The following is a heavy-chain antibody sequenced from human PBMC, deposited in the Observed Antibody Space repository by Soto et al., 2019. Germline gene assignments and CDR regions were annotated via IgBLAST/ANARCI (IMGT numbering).Heavy chain of an antibody. V-gene: IGHV3-30-3*01. CDR1: GFTFSSYA. D-gene: IGHD3-3*01. CDR3: AREGETYYDFWSGYSSGSLFDY. Sequence: PVGSLRLSGAASGFTFSSYAMHWVRQAPGKGLQWVAVISYDGSNKYYADSVKGRFTISRDNSKNTLYLQMNSLRAEDTAVYYCAREGETYYDFWSGYSSGSLFDYWGQGTLVTVSS. CDR2: ISYDGSNK. J-gene: IGHJ4*02.